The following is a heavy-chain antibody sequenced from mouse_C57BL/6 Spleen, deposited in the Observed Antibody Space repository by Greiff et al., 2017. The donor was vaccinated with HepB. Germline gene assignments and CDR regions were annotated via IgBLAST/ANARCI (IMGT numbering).Heavy chain of an antibody. CDR1: GFTFSNYW. V-gene: IGHV6-3*01. J-gene: IGHJ2*01. D-gene: IGHD1-1*01. Sequence: VQLKESGGGLVQPGGSMKLSCVASGFTFSNYWMNWVRQSPEKGLEWVAQIRLKSDNYATHYAESVKGRFTISRDDSKSSVYLQMNNLRAEDTGIYYCTGEVVGFDYWGQGTTLTVSS. CDR3: TGEVVGFDY. CDR2: IRLKSDNYAT.